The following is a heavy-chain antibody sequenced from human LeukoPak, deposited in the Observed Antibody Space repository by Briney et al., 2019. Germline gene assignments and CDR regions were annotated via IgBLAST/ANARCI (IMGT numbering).Heavy chain of an antibody. V-gene: IGHV3-74*01. Sequence: GGSLRLSCAASGLTFSDYWMHWVRQAPGKGLVWVSDIKPDGSSTRYADSVKGRFTISRDNAKNTLYLQMNSLKVEDTAVYYCARGNWEPADYWGQGTLVTVSS. D-gene: IGHD1-26*01. CDR3: ARGNWEPADY. CDR2: IKPDGSST. CDR1: GLTFSDYW. J-gene: IGHJ4*02.